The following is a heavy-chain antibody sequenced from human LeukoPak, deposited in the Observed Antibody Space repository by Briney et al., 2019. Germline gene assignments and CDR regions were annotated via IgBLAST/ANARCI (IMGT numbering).Heavy chain of an antibody. CDR1: GYTFTGYY. J-gene: IGHJ3*02. V-gene: IGHV1-2*02. CDR3: AIYNGGSYERGGLFDAFDI. CDR2: INPNSGGT. D-gene: IGHD1-26*01. Sequence: ASVKVSFKASGYTFTGYYMHWVRQAPGQGREWVGWINPNSGGTNYAQKFQGRVTMTRDTSISTAYMGLSRLRSDDTAVYYWAIYNGGSYERGGLFDAFDIWGQGTMVTVSS.